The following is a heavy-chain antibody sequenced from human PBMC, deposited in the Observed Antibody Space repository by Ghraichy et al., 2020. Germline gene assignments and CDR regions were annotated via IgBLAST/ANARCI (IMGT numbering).Heavy chain of an antibody. CDR1: GFTFSSYG. CDR2: ISYDGSNK. Sequence: GESLNITCAASGFTFSSYGMHWVRQAPGKGLEWVAVISYDGSNKYYADSVKGRFTISRDNSKNTLYLQMNSLRAEDTAVYYCAKSITLPIDYYYGMDVWGQGTTVTVSS. CDR3: AKSITLPIDYYYGMDV. J-gene: IGHJ6*02. V-gene: IGHV3-30*18. D-gene: IGHD3-10*01.